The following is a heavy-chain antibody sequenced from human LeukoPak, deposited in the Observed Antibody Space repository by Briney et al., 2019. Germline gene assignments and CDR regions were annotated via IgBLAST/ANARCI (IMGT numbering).Heavy chain of an antibody. D-gene: IGHD1-26*01. CDR2: ISAYNDNT. CDR1: GGTFTTYG. V-gene: IGHV1-18*01. CDR3: ARRSGSYPNYFDY. J-gene: IGHJ4*02. Sequence: ASVKVSCKASGGTFTTYGISWVRQAPGQGLEWMGWISAYNDNTNYAQNLQGRVTMTTDTSTSTAYMELRSLRSDDTAVYYCARRSGSYPNYFDYWGQGTLVTVSS.